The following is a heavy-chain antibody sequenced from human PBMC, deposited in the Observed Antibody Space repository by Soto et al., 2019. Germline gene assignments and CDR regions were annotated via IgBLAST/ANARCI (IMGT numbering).Heavy chain of an antibody. CDR3: ARNGKSAATDY. CDR2: IYYSGST. CDR1: GGSISSGGYY. J-gene: IGHJ4*02. V-gene: IGHV4-31*03. Sequence: QVQLQESGPGLVKPSQTLSLTCTVSGGSISSGGYYWSWIRQHPGKGLEWIGYIYYSGSTYYNPSLKSRGTISVYTAKNQFSLKLSSVTAADTAVYYCARNGKSAATDYWGQGTLVTVSS. D-gene: IGHD1-1*01.